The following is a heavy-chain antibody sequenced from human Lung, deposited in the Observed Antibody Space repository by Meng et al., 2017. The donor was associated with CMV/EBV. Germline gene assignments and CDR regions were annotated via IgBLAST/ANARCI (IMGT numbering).Heavy chain of an antibody. CDR2: INPNSGGT. Sequence: SVKVSCTVPGYTFTGYYMHWVRQAPGQGLEWMGWINPNSGGTNYAQKSQGRVTMTRDTSMSTAYMELSRLRSDDTAVYYCARRVGGPDVFDIWGQGTMVTVSS. J-gene: IGHJ3*02. D-gene: IGHD3-16*01. CDR3: ARRVGGPDVFDI. V-gene: IGHV1-2*02. CDR1: GYTFTGYY.